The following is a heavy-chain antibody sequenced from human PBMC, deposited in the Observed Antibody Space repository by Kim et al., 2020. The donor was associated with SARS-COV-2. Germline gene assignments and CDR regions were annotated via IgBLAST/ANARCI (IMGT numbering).Heavy chain of an antibody. CDR2: INYSGSI. Sequence: SETLSLTCTASGGSVSSGSYYWSWIRQPPGKGLEWIGYINYSGSINYNPSLKSRVTISVDTSKDQFSLKLSSVTAADAAVYYCAGGVVWWDGGTQAPLDYWGQGTLCSVSP. V-gene: IGHV4-61*01. CDR1: GGSVSSGSYY. CDR3: AGGVVWWDGGTQAPLDY. D-gene: IGHD1-26*01. J-gene: IGHJ4*02.